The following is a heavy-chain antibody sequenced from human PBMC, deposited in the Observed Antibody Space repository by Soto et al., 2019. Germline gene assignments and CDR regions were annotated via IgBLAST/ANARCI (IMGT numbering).Heavy chain of an antibody. Sequence: PGGSLRLSCAASGFTFSSYWMSWVRQAPGKGLEWVANIKQDGSEKYYVDSVKGRFTISRDNAKNSLYLQMNSLRAEDTAVYYCAAQDSSGWYDNWFDPWGQGTLVTVSS. D-gene: IGHD6-19*01. CDR3: AAQDSSGWYDNWFDP. CDR2: IKQDGSEK. J-gene: IGHJ5*02. CDR1: GFTFSSYW. V-gene: IGHV3-7*01.